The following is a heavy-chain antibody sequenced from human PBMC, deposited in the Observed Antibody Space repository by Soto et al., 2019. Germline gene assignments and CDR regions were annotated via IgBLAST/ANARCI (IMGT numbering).Heavy chain of an antibody. CDR2: IIQDGTT. Sequence: GGSLRLSCAASGFTFSSYSMAWVRQAPGRGPEWVSGIIQDGTTYYADSVKGRFTISRDNSRNSVYLQMITLRGEDTAVYYCAKDLRPDGVRDFDSWGQGTLVTSPQ. CDR1: GFTFSSYS. V-gene: IGHV3-23*01. J-gene: IGHJ4*02. D-gene: IGHD4-17*01. CDR3: AKDLRPDGVRDFDS.